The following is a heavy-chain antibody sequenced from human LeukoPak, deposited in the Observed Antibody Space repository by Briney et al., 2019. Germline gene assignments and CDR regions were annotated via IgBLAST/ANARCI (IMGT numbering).Heavy chain of an antibody. CDR3: AKGESGYDSYFDY. CDR2: IYSGGST. Sequence: PPGGSLRLSCVASGFTVSSNYMSWVRQAPGKGLEWVSVIYSGGSTYYADSVKGRFTISRDNSKNTLYLQMNSLRAEDTAVYYCAKGESGYDSYFDYWGQGTLVTVSS. V-gene: IGHV3-53*01. J-gene: IGHJ4*02. CDR1: GFTVSSNY. D-gene: IGHD5-12*01.